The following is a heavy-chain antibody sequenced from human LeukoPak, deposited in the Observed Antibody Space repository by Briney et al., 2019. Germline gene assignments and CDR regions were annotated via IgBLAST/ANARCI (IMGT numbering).Heavy chain of an antibody. D-gene: IGHD6-19*01. CDR1: GFIFSSYA. CDR2: INGSGGNT. Sequence: PGGSLRLSCAASGFIFSSYAMSWVRQAPGKGLEWVSAINGSGGNTYYADAVRGRFTISRDNSKNTLYLQMSSLRGDDTAIYYCAKAVDGTGWYVFDYWGQGTLVTVSS. V-gene: IGHV3-23*01. J-gene: IGHJ4*02. CDR3: AKAVDGTGWYVFDY.